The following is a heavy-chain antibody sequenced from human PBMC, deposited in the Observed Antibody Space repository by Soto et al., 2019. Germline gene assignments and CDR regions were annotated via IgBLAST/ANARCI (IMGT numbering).Heavy chain of an antibody. J-gene: IGHJ3*02. D-gene: IGHD2-15*01. CDR2: INPNSGGT. V-gene: IGHV1-2*04. CDR3: ARGCRSGGSCYLEDAFDI. CDR1: GYTFTGYY. Sequence: ASVKVSCNASGYTFTGYYMHLVRQAPGQGLEWMGWINPNSGGTNYAQKFQGWVTMTRDTSISTAYMELSRLRSGDTAVYYCARGCRSGGSCYLEDAFDIWGQGTMVTVSS.